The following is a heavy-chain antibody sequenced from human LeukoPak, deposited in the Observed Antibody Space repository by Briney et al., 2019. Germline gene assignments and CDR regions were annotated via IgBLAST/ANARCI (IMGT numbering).Heavy chain of an antibody. V-gene: IGHV1-69*01. CDR3: ARGSTNENLDY. D-gene: IGHD2-2*01. CDR1: GGXXXXYA. J-gene: IGHJ4*02. CDR2: IIPIFGTA. Sequence: GGXXXXYAXXXXXQAPXXGXXWMGGIIPIFGTANYAQKFQGRVTITADESTSTAYMELSSLRSEDTAVYYCARGSTNENLDYWGQGTLVTVSS.